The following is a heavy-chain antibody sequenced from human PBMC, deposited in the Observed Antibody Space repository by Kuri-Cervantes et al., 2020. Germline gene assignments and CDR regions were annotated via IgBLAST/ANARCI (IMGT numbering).Heavy chain of an antibody. D-gene: IGHD1-26*01. V-gene: IGHV4-39*07. CDR1: GGSISSRNYY. J-gene: IGHJ6*02. CDR3: ARGARHPTYGMDV. CDR2: INHSGST. Sequence: GSLRLSCNVSGGSISSRNYYWGWVRQPPGKGLEWIGEINHSGSTNYNPSLKSRVTISVDTSKNQFSLKLSSVTAADTAVYYCARGARHPTYGMDVWGQGTTVTVSS.